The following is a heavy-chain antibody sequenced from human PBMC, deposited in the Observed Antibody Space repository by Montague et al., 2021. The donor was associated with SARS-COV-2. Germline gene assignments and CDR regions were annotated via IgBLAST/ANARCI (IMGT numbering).Heavy chain of an antibody. CDR2: INSDGSST. CDR3: ARVETYYYDSSGYNGVDY. V-gene: IGHV3-74*01. Sequence: SLRLSCAASGFTFSSYWMHWVRQAPGKGLVWVSRINSDGSSTSYADSVKGRFTISGDNAKNSLYLQMNSLRAEDTAVYYCARVETYYYDSSGYNGVDYWGQGTLVTVSS. J-gene: IGHJ4*02. D-gene: IGHD3-22*01. CDR1: GFTFSSYW.